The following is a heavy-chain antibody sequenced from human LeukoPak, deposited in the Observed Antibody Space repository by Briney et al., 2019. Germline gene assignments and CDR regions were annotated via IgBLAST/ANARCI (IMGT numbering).Heavy chain of an antibody. CDR3: ARDPTVAVFYF. V-gene: IGHV3-74*01. CDR2: ITSDGSST. D-gene: IGHD6-19*01. Sequence: GGSLRLSCAPSGFTFSTYWMHWVRQAPGKGLVCVSRITSDGSSTGYADSVRGRFTISRDNAKNTVYLQMNSLRAEDTAVYYCARDPTVAVFYFWGQGTLVTVSS. CDR1: GFTFSTYW. J-gene: IGHJ4*02.